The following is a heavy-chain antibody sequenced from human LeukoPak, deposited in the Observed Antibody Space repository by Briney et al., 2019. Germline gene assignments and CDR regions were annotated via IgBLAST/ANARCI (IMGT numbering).Heavy chain of an antibody. J-gene: IGHJ4*02. D-gene: IGHD3-22*01. Sequence: PGGSLRLSCAASGFTFSSYGMHWVRQAPGKGLEWEAFIRYDGSNKYYADSVKGRFTISRDNSKNTLYLQMNSLRAEDTAVYYCAKDQDYYDSSGPTDIDYWGQGTLVTVSS. V-gene: IGHV3-30*02. CDR2: IRYDGSNK. CDR3: AKDQDYYDSSGPTDIDY. CDR1: GFTFSSYG.